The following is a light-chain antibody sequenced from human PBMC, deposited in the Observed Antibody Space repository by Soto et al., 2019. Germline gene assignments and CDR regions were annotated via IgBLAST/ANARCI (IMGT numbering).Light chain of an antibody. Sequence: ETVLTQSPGTLSLSPWERATLSCRASQSVRNNYLAWYQQKPGQAPRLLIYGASTRATGIPARFSGSGSGTEFTLTISSLQSEDFAVYYCQQYYDWPITFGQGTRLEIK. V-gene: IGKV3-15*01. CDR3: QQYYDWPIT. CDR2: GAS. J-gene: IGKJ5*01. CDR1: QSVRNN.